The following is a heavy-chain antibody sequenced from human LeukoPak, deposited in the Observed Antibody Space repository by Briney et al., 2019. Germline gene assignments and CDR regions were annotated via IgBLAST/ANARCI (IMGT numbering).Heavy chain of an antibody. CDR2: LNPSTGAT. CDR3: ATTFSGSYPEIDY. J-gene: IGHJ4*02. D-gene: IGHD6-19*01. CDR1: GYSFTGYF. Sequence: ASVKVSCKASGYSFTGYFIHWVRQAPGQGLEWMGRLNPSTGATNYAQTFQGRVTVTRDTSIDTAYMEVSALSSDDTAVYYCATTFSGSYPEIDYWGQGTLVTVSS. V-gene: IGHV1-2*02.